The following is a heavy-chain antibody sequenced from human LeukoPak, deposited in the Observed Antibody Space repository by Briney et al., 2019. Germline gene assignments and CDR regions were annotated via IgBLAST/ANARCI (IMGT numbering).Heavy chain of an antibody. D-gene: IGHD1-1*01. J-gene: IGHJ3*02. CDR2: IKPDSGDT. CDR3: ARAREESTGNYDAFDI. Sequence: ASVKVSCKASGYTFTGHHMHWARQAPGQGLEWMGWIKPDSGDTNYAQRFHGRVTMTRDKSITTAYMELSRVRYDDTAVYYCARAREESTGNYDAFDIWGQGTMVTVSS. V-gene: IGHV1-2*02. CDR1: GYTFTGHH.